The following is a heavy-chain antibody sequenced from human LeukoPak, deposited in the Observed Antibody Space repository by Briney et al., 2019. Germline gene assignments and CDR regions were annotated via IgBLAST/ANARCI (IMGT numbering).Heavy chain of an antibody. J-gene: IGHJ4*02. CDR3: VRILNYYHSSGLDY. V-gene: IGHV4-38-2*01. CDR1: GYSISSGYY. CDR2: IYHSGST. D-gene: IGHD3-22*01. Sequence: SETLSLTCAVSGYSISSGYYWGWIRQPPGKGLEWIGSIYHSGSTYYNPSLKSRVTISVDTSKNQFSLNLSSVTAADTAVYYCVRILNYYHSSGLDYWGQGTLVTVSS.